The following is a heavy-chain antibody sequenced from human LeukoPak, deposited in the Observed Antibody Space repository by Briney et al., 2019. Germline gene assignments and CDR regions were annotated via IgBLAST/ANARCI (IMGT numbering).Heavy chain of an antibody. Sequence: PGGSLRLSCAASGFTFSSYAMSWVRQAPRKGLEWVSAISGSGGSTYYADSVKGRFTISRDNSKNTLYLQMNSLRAEDTAVYYCAKKREIAVAADFDYWGQGTLVTVSS. V-gene: IGHV3-23*01. CDR2: ISGSGGST. CDR3: AKKREIAVAADFDY. J-gene: IGHJ4*02. CDR1: GFTFSSYA. D-gene: IGHD6-19*01.